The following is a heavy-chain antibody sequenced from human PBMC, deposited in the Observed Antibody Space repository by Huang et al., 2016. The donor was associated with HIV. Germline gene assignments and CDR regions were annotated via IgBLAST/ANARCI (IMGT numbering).Heavy chain of an antibody. CDR3: ARAPATHSVFFY. J-gene: IGHJ4*02. D-gene: IGHD3-3*01. CDR1: GDSIRSGGYY. V-gene: IGHV4-30-4*08. CDR2: IYYIGSI. Sequence: QVQLQESGPGLVKPSQTLSLTCTVSGDSIRSGGYYWTWIRQSPAKGLEWIGYIYYIGSIDYNPSLKSLVSISIDAFKNRVSLKLKSVTVADTAVYYCARAPATHSVFFYWGQGTLVTVSA.